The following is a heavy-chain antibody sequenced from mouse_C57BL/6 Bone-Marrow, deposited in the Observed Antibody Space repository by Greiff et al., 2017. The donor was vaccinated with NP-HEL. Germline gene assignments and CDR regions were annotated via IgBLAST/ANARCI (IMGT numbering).Heavy chain of an antibody. D-gene: IGHD1-1*01. V-gene: IGHV7-3*01. CDR2: IRNKANGYTT. CDR1: GFTFTDYY. CDR3: ARYYYGSSPYYFDY. Sequence: DVQLVESGGGLVQPGGSLSLSCAASGFTFTDYYMSWVRQPPGKALEWLGFIRNKANGYTTEYSASVKGRFTISRDNSQSILYLQMNALRAEDSATYYCARYYYGSSPYYFDYWGQGTTLTVSS. J-gene: IGHJ2*01.